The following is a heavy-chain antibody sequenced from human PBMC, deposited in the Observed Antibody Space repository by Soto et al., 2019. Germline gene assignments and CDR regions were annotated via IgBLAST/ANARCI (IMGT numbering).Heavy chain of an antibody. D-gene: IGHD3-22*01. CDR1: GFTFSSYG. CDR2: IWYDGSNK. V-gene: IGHV3-33*01. CDR3: ARDLYYDSSAFPGDYGMDV. Sequence: QVQLVESGGGVVQPGRSLRLSCAASGFTFSSYGMHWVRQAPGKGLEWVAVIWYDGSNKYYADSVKGRFTISRDNSKNTLYLQMNSLRAEDTAVYYCARDLYYDSSAFPGDYGMDVWGQGTTVTVSS. J-gene: IGHJ6*02.